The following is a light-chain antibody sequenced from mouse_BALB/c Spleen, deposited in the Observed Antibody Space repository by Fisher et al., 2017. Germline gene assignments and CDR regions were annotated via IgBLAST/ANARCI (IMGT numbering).Light chain of an antibody. CDR1: ESVDNYGISF. CDR2: AAS. CDR3: QQWSSNPLT. Sequence: DIVLTQSPAIMSASPGEKVTMTCRASESVDNYGISFMNWFQQKPGQPPKLLIYAASNQGSGVPARFSGSGSGTSYSLTISRMEAEDAATYYCQQWSSNPLTFGAGTKLELK. J-gene: IGKJ5*01. V-gene: IGKV3-2*01.